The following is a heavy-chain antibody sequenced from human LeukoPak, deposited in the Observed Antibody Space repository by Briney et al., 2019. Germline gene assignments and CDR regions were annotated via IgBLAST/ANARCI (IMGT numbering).Heavy chain of an antibody. D-gene: IGHD1-26*01. CDR1: GFTFSSYW. V-gene: IGHV3-7*01. CDR3: ARGGGYHGWIDP. CDR2: IKEDGSEK. Sequence: PGGSLRLSCAASGFTFSSYWMSWVRQAPGKGLEWVANIKEDGSEKYYVDSVKGRLTISRDNAKNSLYLQMNSLRAENTAVYYCARGGGYHGWIDPWGQGTLVTVSS. J-gene: IGHJ5*02.